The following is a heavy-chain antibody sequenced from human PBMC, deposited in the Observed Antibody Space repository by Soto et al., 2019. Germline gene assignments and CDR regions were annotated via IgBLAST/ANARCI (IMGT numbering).Heavy chain of an antibody. Sequence: PSETLSLTCTVSGGSISSSSYYWGWIRQPPGKGLEWIGSIYYSGSTYYNPSLKSRVTISVDTSKNQFSLKLSSVTAADTAVYYCARQSNDFWSGYYTSYYYYGMDVWGQGTTVTVSS. CDR1: GGSISSSSYY. J-gene: IGHJ6*02. V-gene: IGHV4-39*01. CDR2: IYYSGST. D-gene: IGHD3-3*01. CDR3: ARQSNDFWSGYYTSYYYYGMDV.